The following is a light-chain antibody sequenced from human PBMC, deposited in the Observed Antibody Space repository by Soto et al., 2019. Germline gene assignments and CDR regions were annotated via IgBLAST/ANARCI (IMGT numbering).Light chain of an antibody. CDR2: GAS. CDR3: QQFCRSPPSWT. CDR1: QSVSSNY. V-gene: IGKV3-20*01. J-gene: IGKJ1*01. Sequence: ETVLTQSPGTLSLSPGERATLSCRASQSVSSNYLAWYQQKPGQAPRLLMYGASTRATGIPDRFSGSGSGTDFNLTISRLEPEDFAVYYCQQFCRSPPSWTFGQGTKVEIK.